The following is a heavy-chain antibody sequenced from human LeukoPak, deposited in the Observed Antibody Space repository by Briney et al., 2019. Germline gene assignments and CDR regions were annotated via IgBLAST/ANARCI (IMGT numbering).Heavy chain of an antibody. CDR1: GSLFTSYW. Sequence: GASLKISWKGSGSLFTSYWIGGVRQMPGKGLGRMGIIYPGDSDTRYSPYFQGQVTISADKSISTAYLQWSSLKASDTAMYYCARGLGRSFYYYYMDVWGKGTTVTVSS. V-gene: IGHV5-51*01. D-gene: IGHD1-26*01. J-gene: IGHJ6*03. CDR3: ARGLGRSFYYYYMDV. CDR2: IYPGDSDT.